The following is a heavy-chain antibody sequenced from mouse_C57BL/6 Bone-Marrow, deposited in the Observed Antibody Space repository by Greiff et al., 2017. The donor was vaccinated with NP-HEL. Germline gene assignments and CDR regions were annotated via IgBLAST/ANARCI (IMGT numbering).Heavy chain of an antibody. D-gene: IGHD2-5*01. CDR3: TTEVYSNLSY. J-gene: IGHJ3*01. CDR2: IDPENGDT. CDR1: GFNIKDDY. Sequence: EVKLMESGAELVRPGASVKSSCTASGFNIKDDYMHWVKQRPEQGLEWIGWIDPENGDTEYASKFQGKATITADTSSNTAYLQLSSLTSEDTAVYYCTTEVYSNLSYWGQGTLVTVSA. V-gene: IGHV14-4*01.